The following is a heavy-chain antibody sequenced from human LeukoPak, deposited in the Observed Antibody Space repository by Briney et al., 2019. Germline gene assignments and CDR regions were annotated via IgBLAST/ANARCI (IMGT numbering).Heavy chain of an antibody. V-gene: IGHV3-30*02. CDR2: IRYDGRNK. CDR1: GFTFSSYG. Sequence: GGSLRLSCAASGFTFSSYGMHWVRQAPGKGLEWVAFIRYDGRNKYYADSVKGRFTISRDNSKNTLYLQMNSLRAEDTAVYYCAKEAAVAGYFDYWGQGTLVTVSS. D-gene: IGHD6-19*01. CDR3: AKEAAVAGYFDY. J-gene: IGHJ4*02.